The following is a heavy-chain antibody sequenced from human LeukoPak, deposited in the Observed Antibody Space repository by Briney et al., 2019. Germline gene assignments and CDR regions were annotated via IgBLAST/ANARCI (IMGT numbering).Heavy chain of an antibody. V-gene: IGHV3-21*01. J-gene: IGHJ4*02. D-gene: IGHD3-22*01. CDR2: ISSTSSYI. CDR3: ARKDDISGYNY. CDR1: GFTFSSYA. Sequence: GGSLRLSCAASGFTFSSYAMSWVRQAPGKGLEWVSSISSTSSYIYYADSVKGRFTISRDNAKNSLYLQMNSLRAEDTAVYYCARKDDISGYNYWGQGTLVTVSS.